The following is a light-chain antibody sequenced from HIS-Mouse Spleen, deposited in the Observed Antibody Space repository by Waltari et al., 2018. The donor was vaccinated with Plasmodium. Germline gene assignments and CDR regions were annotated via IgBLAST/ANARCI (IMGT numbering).Light chain of an antibody. Sequence: SYELTPPPSVSVSPGQTARITCPGDALPTKYASWYQQKSGQAPVLVIYEDSKRPSGIPERFSGSSSGTMATLTISGAQVEDEADYYCYSTDSSGNHRVFGGGTKLTVL. CDR3: YSTDSSGNHRV. V-gene: IGLV3-10*01. CDR1: ALPTKY. J-gene: IGLJ3*02. CDR2: EDS.